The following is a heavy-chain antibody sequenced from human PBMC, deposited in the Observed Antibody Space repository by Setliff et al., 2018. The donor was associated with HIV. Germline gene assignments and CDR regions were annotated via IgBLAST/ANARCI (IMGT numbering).Heavy chain of an antibody. CDR1: SGSISSGGYF. Sequence: SETLSLTCTVSSGSISSGGYFWGWIRQHPGKGLEWIGYIYYTGSTYYNPSLKSRVTISIDTSKNQFSLNLSSVTAADSAVYYCAKLSRLTSPRNAFDIWGQGAVVTVSS. CDR3: AKLSRLTSPRNAFDI. J-gene: IGHJ3*02. V-gene: IGHV4-31*03. D-gene: IGHD3-10*01. CDR2: IYYTGST.